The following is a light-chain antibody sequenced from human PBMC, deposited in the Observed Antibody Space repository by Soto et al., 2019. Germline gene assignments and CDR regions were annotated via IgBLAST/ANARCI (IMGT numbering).Light chain of an antibody. J-gene: IGKJ5*01. V-gene: IGKV1-33*01. CDR1: QDISNY. Sequence: DIQMSQSPSSLSASVGDRVTITCQASQDISNYLNWYQQKPGKAPKLLIYDASNLETGVTSRFSGSGSGTDFTFTISSLQPEDIATYYCQQYDNLPITLGQGTRLEIK. CDR3: QQYDNLPIT. CDR2: DAS.